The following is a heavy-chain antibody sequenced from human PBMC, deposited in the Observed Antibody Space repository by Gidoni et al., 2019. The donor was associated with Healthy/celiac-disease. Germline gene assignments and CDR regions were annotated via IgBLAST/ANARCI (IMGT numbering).Heavy chain of an antibody. V-gene: IGHV4-34*01. D-gene: IGHD1-26*01. J-gene: IGHJ4*02. CDR3: ARGRGVGRTNPFDY. CDR1: GGSFSGYY. CDR2: INHSGST. Sequence: QVQLQQWGAGLLKPSETLSLTCAVYGGSFSGYYWSWIRQPPGKGLEWIGEINHSGSTNYNPSLKSRVTISVDTSKNQFSLKLSSVTAADTAVYYCARGRGVGRTNPFDYWGQGTLVTVSS.